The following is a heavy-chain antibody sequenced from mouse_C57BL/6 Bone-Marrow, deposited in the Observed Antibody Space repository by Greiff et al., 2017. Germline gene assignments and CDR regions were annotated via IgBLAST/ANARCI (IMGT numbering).Heavy chain of an antibody. CDR2: IHPNSGST. Sequence: QVQLQQPGAELVKPGASVKLSCKASGYTFTSYWMHWVKQRPGQGLEWIGMIHPNSGSTNYNEKFKSKATLTVDKSSSTAYMQLSSLTSEDSAVYYCARPPRYYGRSSSYYFDYWGQGTTLTVSS. CDR3: ARPPRYYGRSSSYYFDY. D-gene: IGHD1-1*01. V-gene: IGHV1-64*01. CDR1: GYTFTSYW. J-gene: IGHJ2*01.